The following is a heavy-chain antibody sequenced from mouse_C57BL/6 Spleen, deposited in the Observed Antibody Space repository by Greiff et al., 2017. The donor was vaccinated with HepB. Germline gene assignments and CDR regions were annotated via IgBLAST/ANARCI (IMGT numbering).Heavy chain of an antibody. V-gene: IGHV1-22*01. Sequence: VQLQQSGPELVKPGASVKMSCKASGYTFTDYNMHWVKQSHGKSLEWIGYINPNNGGTSYNQKFKGKATLTVNKSSSTAYMALRSLTSEDSAVYYCARDYYGSRVFAYWGQGTLVTVSA. CDR3: ARDYYGSRVFAY. J-gene: IGHJ3*01. CDR2: INPNNGGT. D-gene: IGHD1-1*01. CDR1: GYTFTDYN.